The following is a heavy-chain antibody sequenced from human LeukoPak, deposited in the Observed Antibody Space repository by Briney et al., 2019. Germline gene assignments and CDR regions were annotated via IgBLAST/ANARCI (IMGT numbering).Heavy chain of an antibody. CDR2: IKGIGPTT. CDR1: GFTFSDYY. CDR3: ARAGELRYMDV. V-gene: IGHV3-11*04. D-gene: IGHD3-16*01. J-gene: IGHJ6*03. Sequence: GGSLRLSCAASGFTFSDYYMSWIRQAPGKGLEWVSTIKGIGPTTYYADSVKGRFTISRDNAKNSLFLQMSSLRADDTAIYYCARAGELRYMDVWGKGTAVTVSS.